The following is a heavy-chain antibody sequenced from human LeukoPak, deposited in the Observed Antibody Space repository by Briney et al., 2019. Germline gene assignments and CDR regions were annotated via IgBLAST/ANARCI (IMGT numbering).Heavy chain of an antibody. CDR1: GFTFSSYW. CDR3: ARDRGPYYYGSGSPGVGAFDI. CDR2: IKQDGREK. V-gene: IGHV3-7*01. Sequence: PGGSLRLSCAASGFTFSSYWMSWVRQAPGKGLERVPNIKQDGREKYYVDSVKGRITISRDNAKNSLYLQMNSLRAEDTAVYYCARDRGPYYYGSGSPGVGAFDIWGQGTMVTVSS. D-gene: IGHD3-10*01. J-gene: IGHJ3*02.